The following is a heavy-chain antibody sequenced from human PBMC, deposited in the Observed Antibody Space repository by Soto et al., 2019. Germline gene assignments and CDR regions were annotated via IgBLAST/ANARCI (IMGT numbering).Heavy chain of an antibody. D-gene: IGHD2-21*01. V-gene: IGHV4-34*01. Sequence: SETLSLTCVVSGGSLSDYFWSWIRQPPGMALEWIGEINHLGSINYNPSLKSRVTMSVDTSKNQFSLTLNSVTAADTVTYYCARGGISHWAYFYYMDVWDRGTTVTSP. J-gene: IGHJ6*03. CDR3: ARGGISHWAYFYYMDV. CDR1: GGSLSDYF. CDR2: INHLGSI.